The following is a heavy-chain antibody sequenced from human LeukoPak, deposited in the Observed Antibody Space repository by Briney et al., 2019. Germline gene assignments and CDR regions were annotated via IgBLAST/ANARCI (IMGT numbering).Heavy chain of an antibody. CDR1: GFTFSSYG. V-gene: IGHV3-30*18. Sequence: GGSLRLSCAASGFTFSSYGMHWVRQAPGKGLEWVAVISYDGSNKYYADSVKGRFTISRDNSKNTLYLQMNSLRAEDTAVYYCAKGPRRTAVLRYFHWLFGYWGQGTLVTVSS. CDR3: AKGPRRTAVLRYFHWLFGY. J-gene: IGHJ4*02. D-gene: IGHD3-9*01. CDR2: ISYDGSNK.